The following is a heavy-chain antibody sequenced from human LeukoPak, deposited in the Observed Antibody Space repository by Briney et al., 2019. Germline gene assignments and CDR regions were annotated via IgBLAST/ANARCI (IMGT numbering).Heavy chain of an antibody. CDR2: IKQDGSEK. J-gene: IGHJ3*02. Sequence: GGSLRLSCAASGFTFSSYWMSWVRQAPGKGLEWVANIKQDGSEKYYVDSVKGRFTISRDNAKNSLYLQMNSLRAEDTAVYYCARDERGIVVVPAAHPVAFDIWGQGTMVTVSS. CDR3: ARDERGIVVVPAAHPVAFDI. CDR1: GFTFSSYW. V-gene: IGHV3-7*01. D-gene: IGHD2-2*01.